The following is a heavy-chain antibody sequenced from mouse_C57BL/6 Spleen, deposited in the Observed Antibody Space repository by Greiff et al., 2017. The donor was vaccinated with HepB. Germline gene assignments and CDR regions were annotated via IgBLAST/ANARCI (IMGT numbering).Heavy chain of an antibody. V-gene: IGHV1-50*01. J-gene: IGHJ2*01. Sequence: VQLQQPGAELVKPGASVKLSCKASGYTFTSYWMQWVKQRPGQGLEWIGEIDPSDSYTNYNQKFKGKATLTVDTSSSTAYMQLSSLTSEDSAVYYSAREGDYWGQGTTLTVSS. CDR3: AREGDY. CDR2: IDPSDSYT. CDR1: GYTFTSYW.